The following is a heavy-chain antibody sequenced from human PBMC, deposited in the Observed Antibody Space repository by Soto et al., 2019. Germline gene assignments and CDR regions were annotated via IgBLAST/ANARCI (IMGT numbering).Heavy chain of an antibody. Sequence: ASVKVSCKASGYTFTSYAMHSVRQAPGQRLEWMGWINAGNGNTKYSQKFKGRVTITRDTSASTAYMELSSLRSEDTAVYYCARAGLGVSANYGMDVWGQGTTVTVSS. D-gene: IGHD1-26*01. CDR2: INAGNGNT. CDR1: GYTFTSYA. CDR3: ARAGLGVSANYGMDV. V-gene: IGHV1-3*01. J-gene: IGHJ6*02.